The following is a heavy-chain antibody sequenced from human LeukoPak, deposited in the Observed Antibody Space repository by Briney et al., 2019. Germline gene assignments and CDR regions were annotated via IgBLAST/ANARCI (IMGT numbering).Heavy chain of an antibody. CDR1: GFTFSSYG. CDR3: ARDRYIAAAGHTDY. Sequence: PGGSLRLSCAASGFTFSSYGMHWVRQAPGKGLEWVAVIWYDGSNKYYADSVKGRFTISRDNSKNTLYLQMNSLRAKDTAVYYCARDRYIAAAGHTDYWGQGTLVTVSS. CDR2: IWYDGSNK. D-gene: IGHD6-13*01. V-gene: IGHV3-33*01. J-gene: IGHJ4*02.